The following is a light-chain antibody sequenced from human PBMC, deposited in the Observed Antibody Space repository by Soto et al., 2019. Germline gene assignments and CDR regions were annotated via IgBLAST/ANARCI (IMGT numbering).Light chain of an antibody. Sequence: PITQSPSSLSASVGDRVTITCRASQSISSYLNWYHQKPGKAPRLLIYAASSLQSGVPSRFSGSVSGTDFTLTTRSLQTEDFATYYGQQSYRTPTITFGQGTRLEI. J-gene: IGKJ5*01. CDR3: QQSYRTPTIT. V-gene: IGKV1-39*01. CDR2: AAS. CDR1: QSISSY.